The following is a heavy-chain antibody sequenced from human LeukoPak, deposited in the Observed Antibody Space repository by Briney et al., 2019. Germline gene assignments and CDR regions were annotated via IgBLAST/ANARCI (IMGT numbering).Heavy chain of an antibody. D-gene: IGHD4-17*01. Sequence: ASVKVSCKASGYTFTDYFIHWVRQAPGQRLEWMGWIRPNSGDTHYAQRFQGRVTMTRDTSVSTAHMELSSLRSDDTAIYYCARNYGHNSKYFDFWGQGTLVTVSS. CDR1: GYTFTDYF. CDR3: ARNYGHNSKYFDF. J-gene: IGHJ4*02. V-gene: IGHV1-2*02. CDR2: IRPNSGDT.